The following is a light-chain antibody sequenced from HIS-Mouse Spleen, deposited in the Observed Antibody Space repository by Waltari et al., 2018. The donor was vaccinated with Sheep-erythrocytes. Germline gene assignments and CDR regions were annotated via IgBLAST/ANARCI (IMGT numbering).Light chain of an antibody. Sequence: DIVMTQSPDSLAVSLGERATINCKSSQSVLYSSNNKNNLAWYQQKPGQPPKLLIYWASTRQSGFPNRFSGSGSGTDFTLTISSLQAEDVAVYYCQQYYSTLLTFGGGTKVEIK. CDR1: QSVLYSSNNKNN. CDR2: WAS. J-gene: IGKJ4*01. CDR3: QQYYSTLLT. V-gene: IGKV4-1*01.